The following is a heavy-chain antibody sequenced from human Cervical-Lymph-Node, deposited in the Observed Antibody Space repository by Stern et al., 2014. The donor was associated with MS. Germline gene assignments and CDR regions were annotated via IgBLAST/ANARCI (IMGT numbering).Heavy chain of an antibody. V-gene: IGHV1-69*01. D-gene: IGHD2-8*01. CDR2: ITPLFGTA. CDR3: ARHQGGVSAF. Sequence: VHLVESGAEVKKPGSSVKVSCKASGDSFNNFDIGWVRQAPGQGPEWLGGITPLFGTANYAQRLQDRVTFTADESTSTTYMELSRLTSEDTAIYYCARHQGGVSAFWGQGTLVTVSS. J-gene: IGHJ4*02. CDR1: GDSFNNFD.